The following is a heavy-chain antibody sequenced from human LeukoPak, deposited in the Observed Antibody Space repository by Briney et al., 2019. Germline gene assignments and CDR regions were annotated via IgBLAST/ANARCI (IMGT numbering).Heavy chain of an antibody. CDR2: ISGSGGST. D-gene: IGHD3-3*01. CDR1: GFTFSNYG. Sequence: GGSLRLSCATSGFTFSNYGMHWVRQAPGKGLEWVSAISGSGGSTYYADSVKGRFTISRDNSKNTLYLQMNSLRAEDTAVYYCAKHIYYDFWSGYGYWGQGTLVTVSS. CDR3: AKHIYYDFWSGYGY. V-gene: IGHV3-23*01. J-gene: IGHJ4*02.